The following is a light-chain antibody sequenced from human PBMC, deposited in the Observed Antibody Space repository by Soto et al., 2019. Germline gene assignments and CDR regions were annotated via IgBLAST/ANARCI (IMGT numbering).Light chain of an antibody. CDR3: QQYGSSPVT. V-gene: IGKV3-20*01. Sequence: EIVSTQPPGTLSLSPGERPTLPCRASQSVSSSYSAWYQQKPGQAPRLLIYGASSRATGIPDRFSGSGSGTDFTLTISRLEPEDFAVYYCQQYGSSPVTFGQGTKVDI. CDR2: GAS. CDR1: QSVSSSY. J-gene: IGKJ1*01.